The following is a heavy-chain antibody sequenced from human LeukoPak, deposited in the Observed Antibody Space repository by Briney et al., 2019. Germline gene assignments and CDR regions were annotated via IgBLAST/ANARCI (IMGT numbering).Heavy chain of an antibody. CDR2: IHHSGRA. D-gene: IGHD6-19*01. V-gene: IGHV4-30-4*01. CDR3: ARAAAGTNSWYYFDY. J-gene: IGHJ4*02. CDR1: GDSINGGDNY. Sequence: SETLSLTCTVSGDSINGGDNYWSWIRQPPGKGLEWIGYIHHSGRAYYNPSLKSRGYISVVLSKNQLSLSLNSLTAADSAVYYCARAAAGTNSWYYFDYWGQGILVTVSS.